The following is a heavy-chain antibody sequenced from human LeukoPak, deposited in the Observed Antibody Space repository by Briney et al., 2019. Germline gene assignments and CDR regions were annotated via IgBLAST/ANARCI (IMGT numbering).Heavy chain of an antibody. CDR1: GFTFSGSA. D-gene: IGHD2-2*01. CDR2: IRSKANSYAT. Sequence: SGGSLRLSCAASGFTFSGSAMHWVRQASGKGLEWVGRIRSKANSYATAYAASVKGRFTISRDDSKNTAYLQMNSLKTDDTAVYYCTTGVVVPAANDYWGQGTLVTVSS. CDR3: TTGVVVPAANDY. V-gene: IGHV3-73*01. J-gene: IGHJ4*02.